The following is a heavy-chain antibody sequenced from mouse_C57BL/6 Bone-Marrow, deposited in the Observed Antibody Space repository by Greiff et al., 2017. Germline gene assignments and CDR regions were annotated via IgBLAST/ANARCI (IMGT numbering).Heavy chain of an antibody. D-gene: IGHD1-1*01. J-gene: IGHJ2*01. CDR1: GFNIKDDY. CDR2: IDPENGDT. CDR3: TFITTVPGDY. Sequence: VQLQQSGAELVRPGASVKLSCTASGFNIKDDYMHWVKKRPEQGLEWIGWIDPENGDTEYASKFQGKATITADTSSNTAYLQLSSLTSEDTAVYYCTFITTVPGDYWGQGTTLTVSS. V-gene: IGHV14-4*01.